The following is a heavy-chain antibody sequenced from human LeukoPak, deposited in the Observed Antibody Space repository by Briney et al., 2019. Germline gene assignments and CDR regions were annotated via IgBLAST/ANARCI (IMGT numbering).Heavy chain of an antibody. D-gene: IGHD2-2*02. CDR2: IYYSGST. CDR1: GGSISSSSYY. V-gene: IGHV4-39*01. Sequence: SETLSLTCTVSGGSISSSSYYWGWIRQPPGKGLEWIGSIYYSGSTYYNPSLKSRVTISVDTSKNQFSLKLSSVTAADTAVYYCARPFSGYCSSTSCYTNQVDYWGQGTLVTVSS. J-gene: IGHJ4*02. CDR3: ARPFSGYCSSTSCYTNQVDY.